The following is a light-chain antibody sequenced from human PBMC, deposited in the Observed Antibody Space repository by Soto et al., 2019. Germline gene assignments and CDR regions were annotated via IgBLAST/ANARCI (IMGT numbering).Light chain of an antibody. Sequence: DIQMTQSPSTLTASVGARLTITCRASQSISSYLNWYQQKPGKAPKLLIYAASSLQSGVPSRFIGSGSGTEFTLTISSLQPEDFATYYCLQHNSYPLTFGQGTKVDIK. CDR2: AAS. CDR1: QSISSY. J-gene: IGKJ1*01. CDR3: LQHNSYPLT. V-gene: IGKV1-17*01.